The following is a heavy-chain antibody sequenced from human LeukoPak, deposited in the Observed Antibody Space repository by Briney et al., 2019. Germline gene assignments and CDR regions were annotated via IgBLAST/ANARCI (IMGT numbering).Heavy chain of an antibody. CDR1: GGSISSGSYY. CDR2: IYTSGST. V-gene: IGHV4-61*02. Sequence: PSETLSLTCTVSGGSISSGSYYWSWIRQPAGKGLEWIGRIYTSGSTNYNPSLKSRVTISVDTSKNQFSLKLSSVTAADTAVYYCARGAGYSSSWYGGDHWGQGTLVTVSS. D-gene: IGHD6-13*01. J-gene: IGHJ4*02. CDR3: ARGAGYSSSWYGGDH.